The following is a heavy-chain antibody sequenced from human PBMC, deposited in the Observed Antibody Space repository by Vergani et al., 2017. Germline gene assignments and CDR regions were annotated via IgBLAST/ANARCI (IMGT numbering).Heavy chain of an antibody. CDR1: GFTFDDYA. V-gene: IGHV3-9*01. D-gene: IGHD4-17*01. CDR2: ISWNSGSI. CDR3: ARHGDYGRAGAFDI. Sequence: EVQLVESGGGLVQPGRSLRLSCAASGFTFDDYAMHWVRQAPGKGLEWVSGISWNSGSIGYADSVKGRFTISRDNAKNSLYLQMNSLRAEDTAVYYCARHGDYGRAGAFDIWGQGTMVTVSS. J-gene: IGHJ3*02.